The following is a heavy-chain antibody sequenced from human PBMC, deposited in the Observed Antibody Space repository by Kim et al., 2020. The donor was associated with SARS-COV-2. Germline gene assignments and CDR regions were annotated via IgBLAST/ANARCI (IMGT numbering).Heavy chain of an antibody. Sequence: ASVKVSCKASGYTFTSYGITWVRQAPGQGLEWVGWISAYNGNTNSAQKLQGRVTMTTDTSTSTAYMELRSLRSDDTAVYYCAREWGEGGSSWYEGVDYWGQGTLVTVSS. CDR3: AREWGEGGSSWYEGVDY. CDR1: GYTFTSYG. D-gene: IGHD6-13*01. V-gene: IGHV1-18*01. CDR2: ISAYNGNT. J-gene: IGHJ4*02.